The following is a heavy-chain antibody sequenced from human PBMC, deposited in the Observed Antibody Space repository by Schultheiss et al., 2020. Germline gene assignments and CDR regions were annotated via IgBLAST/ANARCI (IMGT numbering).Heavy chain of an antibody. J-gene: IGHJ4*02. CDR1: GDSVSSNSAA. CDR3: ARGHYDFWSGYYGPQARKTLFDY. D-gene: IGHD3-3*01. Sequence: SQTLSLTCAISGDSVSSNSAAWNWIRQSPSRGLEWLGRTYYRSKWYNDYAVSVKSRITINPDTSKNQFSLQLNSVTPEDTAVYYCARGHYDFWSGYYGPQARKTLFDYWGQGTLVTVSS. CDR2: TYYRSKWYN. V-gene: IGHV6-1*01.